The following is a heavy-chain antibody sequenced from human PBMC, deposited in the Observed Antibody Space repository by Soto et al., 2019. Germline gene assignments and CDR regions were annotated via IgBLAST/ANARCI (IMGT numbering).Heavy chain of an antibody. CDR2: ISSSSSYI. V-gene: IGHV3-21*01. CDR1: GFTFSSYS. J-gene: IGHJ4*02. D-gene: IGHD3-22*01. Sequence: PGGSLRLSCAASGFTFSSYSMNWVRQAPGKGLEWASSISSSSSYIYYADSVKGRFTISRDNAKNSLYLQMNSLRAEDTAVYYCARGRYYYDSSADYWGQGTLVTVSS. CDR3: ARGRYYYDSSADY.